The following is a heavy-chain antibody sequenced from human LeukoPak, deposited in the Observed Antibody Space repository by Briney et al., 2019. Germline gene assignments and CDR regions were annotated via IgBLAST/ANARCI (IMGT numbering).Heavy chain of an antibody. D-gene: IGHD3-3*01. Sequence: SETLSLTCAVYGGSFSGYYWSWIRQPAGKGLEWIGRIYTSGSTNYNPSLKSRVTMSVDTSKNQFSLKLSSVTAADTAVYYCARTPRYDFWSGYLPEDYYYMDVWGKGTTVTVSS. V-gene: IGHV4-59*10. CDR3: ARTPRYDFWSGYLPEDYYYMDV. CDR1: GGSFSGYY. CDR2: IYTSGST. J-gene: IGHJ6*03.